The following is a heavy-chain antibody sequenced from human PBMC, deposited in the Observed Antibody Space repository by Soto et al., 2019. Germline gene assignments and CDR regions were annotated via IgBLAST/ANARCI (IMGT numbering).Heavy chain of an antibody. D-gene: IGHD6-13*01. CDR1: GGSISSSNW. Sequence: LSLTCAVSGGSISSSNWWSWVRQPPGKGLEWIGEIYHSGSTNYNPSLKSRVTISVDKSKNQFSLKLSSVTAADTAVYYCARRYSSSWYYGFYYYGMDVWGQGTTVTVSS. V-gene: IGHV4-4*02. J-gene: IGHJ6*02. CDR2: IYHSGST. CDR3: ARRYSSSWYYGFYYYGMDV.